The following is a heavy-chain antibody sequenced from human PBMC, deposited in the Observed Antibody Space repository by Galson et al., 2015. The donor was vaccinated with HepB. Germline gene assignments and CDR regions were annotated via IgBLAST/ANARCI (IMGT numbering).Heavy chain of an antibody. V-gene: IGHV3-73*01. J-gene: IGHJ4*02. CDR2: IRSKANSYAT. Sequence: SLRLSCAASGFTFSGSAMHWVRQASGKGLEWVGRIRSKANSYATAYAASVKGRFTISRDDSKNTAYLQMNSLKTEDTAVYYCTCRSSSWKPIDYWGQGTLVTVSS. CDR3: TCRSSSWKPIDY. D-gene: IGHD6-13*01. CDR1: GFTFSGSA.